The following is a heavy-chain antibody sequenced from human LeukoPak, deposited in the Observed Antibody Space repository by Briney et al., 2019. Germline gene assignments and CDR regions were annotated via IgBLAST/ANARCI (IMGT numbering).Heavy chain of an antibody. CDR1: GGSISSYY. D-gene: IGHD4-17*01. J-gene: IGHJ6*02. CDR2: IYTSGST. V-gene: IGHV4-4*07. Sequence: PSETPSLTCTVSGGSISSYYWSWIRQPAGKGLEWIGRIYTSGSTNYNPSLKSRVTMSVDTSKNQFSLKLSSVTAADTAVYYCARDGVSGDGDYLVPYGMDVWGQRTTVTVSS. CDR3: ARDGVSGDGDYLVPYGMDV.